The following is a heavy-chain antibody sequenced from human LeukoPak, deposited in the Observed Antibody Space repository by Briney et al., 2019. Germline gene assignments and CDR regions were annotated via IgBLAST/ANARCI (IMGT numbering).Heavy chain of an antibody. CDR2: IIPIFGTA. Sequence: GASVTVSCKASGGTFSSYAISWVRQAPGQGPEWMGGIIPIFGTANYAQKFQGRVTITADESTSTAYMELSSLRSEDTAVYYCARDHYYDSSGYYLVGLMVWGQGTMVTVSS. D-gene: IGHD3-22*01. J-gene: IGHJ3*01. CDR1: GGTFSSYA. CDR3: ARDHYYDSSGYYLVGLMV. V-gene: IGHV1-69*13.